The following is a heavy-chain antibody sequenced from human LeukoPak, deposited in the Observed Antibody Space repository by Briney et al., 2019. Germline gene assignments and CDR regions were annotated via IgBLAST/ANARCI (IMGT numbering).Heavy chain of an antibody. D-gene: IGHD1-26*01. Sequence: PGGSPPLSCAASGFTFSSYAMSWVRQAPGKGLEWVSAITGRGASTYHADSVKGRFTISRDNSKNTLYLQMNSLRDEDTAVYYCARIVAGGAFDIWGQGTMVTVSS. CDR3: ARIVAGGAFDI. CDR1: GFTFSSYA. J-gene: IGHJ3*02. V-gene: IGHV3-23*01. CDR2: ITGRGAST.